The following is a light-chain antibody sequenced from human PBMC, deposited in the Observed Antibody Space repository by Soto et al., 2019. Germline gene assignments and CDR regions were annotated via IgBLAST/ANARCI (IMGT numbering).Light chain of an antibody. CDR3: HQYGSSLWT. J-gene: IGKJ1*01. CDR2: GAS. V-gene: IGKV3-20*01. Sequence: EIVLTQSPGTPSLSPGERATLSCRASQSVSSIYLAWYQQKAGQAPRLLIYGASSRATGIPDRFSGGGSGTDFTLTISRLEPEDFAVYYCHQYGSSLWTFGQGTKVEIK. CDR1: QSVSSIY.